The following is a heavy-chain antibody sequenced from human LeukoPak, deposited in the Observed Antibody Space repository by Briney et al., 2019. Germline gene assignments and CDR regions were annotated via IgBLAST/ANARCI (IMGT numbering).Heavy chain of an antibody. J-gene: IGHJ4*02. D-gene: IGHD2-2*01. Sequence: GGSLRLSCAASGFTFSAYEMNWVRQAPGKGLEPVSYISGSGNSSSYADSVRGRFTISRDNSKNTLYLQMNSLRAEDTAVYYCAKDLSCSSTSCSVYWGQGTLVTVSS. V-gene: IGHV3-48*03. CDR3: AKDLSCSSTSCSVY. CDR1: GFTFSAYE. CDR2: ISGSGNSS.